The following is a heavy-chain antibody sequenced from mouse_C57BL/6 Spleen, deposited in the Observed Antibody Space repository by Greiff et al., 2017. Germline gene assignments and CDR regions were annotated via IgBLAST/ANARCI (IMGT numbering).Heavy chain of an antibody. J-gene: IGHJ2*01. CDR2: ISDGGSYT. CDR1: GFTFSSYA. CDR3: AREGWLLPSYFDY. V-gene: IGHV5-4*01. D-gene: IGHD2-3*01. Sequence: EVKLMESGGGLVKPGGSLKLSCAASGFTFSSYALPWVRQTPEKRLEWVATISDGGSYTYYPDNVKGRFTISRDNAKNNLYLQMSHLKSEDTAMYYCAREGWLLPSYFDYWGQGTTLTVSS.